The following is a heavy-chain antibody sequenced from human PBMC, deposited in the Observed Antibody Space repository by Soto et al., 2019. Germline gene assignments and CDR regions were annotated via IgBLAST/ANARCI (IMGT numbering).Heavy chain of an antibody. D-gene: IGHD3-10*01. CDR1: GFTFSSYA. V-gene: IGHV3-30-3*01. Sequence: PGGSLRLSCAASGFTFSSYAMHWVRQAPGKGLEWVAVISYDGSNKYYADSVKGRFTISRDNSKNTLYLQMNSLRAEDTAVYYCASEGRDASGSYPYFDYWGQGTLVTVSS. CDR2: ISYDGSNK. CDR3: ASEGRDASGSYPYFDY. J-gene: IGHJ4*02.